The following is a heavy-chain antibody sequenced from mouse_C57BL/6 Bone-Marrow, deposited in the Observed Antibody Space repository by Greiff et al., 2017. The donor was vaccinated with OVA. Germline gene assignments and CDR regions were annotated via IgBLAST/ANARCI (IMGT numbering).Heavy chain of an antibody. V-gene: IGHV1-50*01. D-gene: IGHD1-1*01. CDR3: ARGVLRYYYAMDY. Sequence: VQLQQPGAELVKPGASVKLSCKASGYTFPSYWMQWVKQRPGQGLEWIGEIDPSDSYTNYNQKFKGKATLTVDTSSSTAYMQLSSLTSEDSAVYYCARGVLRYYYAMDYWGQGTSVTVSS. CDR2: IDPSDSYT. CDR1: GYTFPSYW. J-gene: IGHJ4*01.